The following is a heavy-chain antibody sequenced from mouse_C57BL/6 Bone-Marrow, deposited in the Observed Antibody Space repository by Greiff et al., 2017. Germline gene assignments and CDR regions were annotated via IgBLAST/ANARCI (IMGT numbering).Heavy chain of an antibody. CDR1: GFTFSDYY. Sequence: EVKLVESGGGLVQPGGSLKLSCAASGFTFSDYYMYWVRQTPEQRLEWVAYISNGGGSTYYPDTVKGRFTISRDNAKNTLYLQMSRLKSEDTAMYYCARHHYSNYESEMDYWGQGTSVTVSS. CDR3: ARHHYSNYESEMDY. CDR2: ISNGGGST. D-gene: IGHD2-5*01. J-gene: IGHJ4*01. V-gene: IGHV5-12*01.